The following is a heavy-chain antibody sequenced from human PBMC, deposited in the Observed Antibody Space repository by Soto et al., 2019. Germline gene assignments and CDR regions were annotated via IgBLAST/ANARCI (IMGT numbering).Heavy chain of an antibody. D-gene: IGHD3-3*01. CDR2: ISSSSTI. J-gene: IGHJ5*02. V-gene: IGHV3-48*01. Sequence: GGSLRLSCAASGFTFSSYSMNWVRQAPGKGLEWVSYISSSSTIYYADSVKGRFTISRDNAKNSLYLQMNSLRAEDTAVYYCAREKHYDFWSGYYTWEYNWFDPWGQGTLVTVSS. CDR1: GFTFSSYS. CDR3: AREKHYDFWSGYYTWEYNWFDP.